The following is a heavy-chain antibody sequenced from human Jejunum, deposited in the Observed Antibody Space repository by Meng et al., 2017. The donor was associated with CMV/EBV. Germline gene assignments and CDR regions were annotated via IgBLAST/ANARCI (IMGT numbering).Heavy chain of an antibody. CDR3: ARRDYYDSSGYPSLGY. CDR2: IYHSGST. CDR1: GCASSNNW. D-gene: IGHD3-22*01. Sequence: GCASSNNWWNWVRQSPGKGLEWMGEIYHSGSTNYNPSLKSRVTISVDKSMNQFSLRLSSVTAADTAVYYCARRDYYDSSGYPSLGYWGQGILVTVSS. J-gene: IGHJ4*02. V-gene: IGHV4-4*02.